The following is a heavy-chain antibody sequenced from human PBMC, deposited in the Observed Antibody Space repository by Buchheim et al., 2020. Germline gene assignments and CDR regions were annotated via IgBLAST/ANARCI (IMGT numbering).Heavy chain of an antibody. V-gene: IGHV3-23*01. CDR2: ISGSGGST. Sequence: EVQLLESGGGLVQPGGSLRLSCAASGFTFSSYAMSWVRQAPGKGLEWVSAISGSGGSTYYADSVKGRFTISRDNSKNKLSLQMNGLRAEDTAVYYCAKDVGLSMIVVDKHFDYWGQGTL. D-gene: IGHD3-22*01. CDR3: AKDVGLSMIVVDKHFDY. J-gene: IGHJ4*02. CDR1: GFTFSSYA.